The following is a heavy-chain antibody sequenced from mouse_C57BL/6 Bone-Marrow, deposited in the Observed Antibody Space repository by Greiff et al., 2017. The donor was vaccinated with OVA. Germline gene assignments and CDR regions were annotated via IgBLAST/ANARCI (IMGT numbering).Heavy chain of an antibody. CDR3: ARRVYYGSSYGFAY. J-gene: IGHJ3*01. Sequence: DVKLVESGGDLVKPGGSLKLSCAASGFTFSSYGMSWVRQTPDKRLEWVATISSGGSYTYYPDSVKGRFTISRDNAKNTLYLQMSSLKSEDTAMYYCARRVYYGSSYGFAYWGQGTLVTVSA. CDR2: ISSGGSYT. D-gene: IGHD1-1*01. V-gene: IGHV5-6*02. CDR1: GFTFSSYG.